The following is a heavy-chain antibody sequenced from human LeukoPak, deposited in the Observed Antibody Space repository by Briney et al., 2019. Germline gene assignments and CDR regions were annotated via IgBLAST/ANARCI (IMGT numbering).Heavy chain of an antibody. Sequence: GGSLRLSCAASGFTFSSYWMHWVRQAPGKGLVWVSRISSDGSSTSYAASVKGRFTISRDNAKNTHYLQMNSLRAEDTAIYYCAGTLSGSYYVGDYWGQGTLVTVSS. CDR2: ISSDGSST. CDR1: GFTFSSYW. V-gene: IGHV3-74*01. CDR3: AGTLSGSYYVGDY. D-gene: IGHD1-26*01. J-gene: IGHJ4*02.